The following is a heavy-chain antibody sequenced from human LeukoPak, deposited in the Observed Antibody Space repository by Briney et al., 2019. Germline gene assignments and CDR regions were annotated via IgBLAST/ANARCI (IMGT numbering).Heavy chain of an antibody. J-gene: IGHJ4*02. Sequence: SETLSLTCTVSDDSITIYYWSWIRQPPGKGLEWIGYIYYSGSTNYNPSLKSRVTISVDTSKNQFSLKLRSVTAADTAVYYCARDRYYYDSSGYYPLDYWGQGALVTVSS. CDR3: ARDRYYYDSSGYYPLDY. V-gene: IGHV4-59*01. D-gene: IGHD3-22*01. CDR1: DDSITIYY. CDR2: IYYSGST.